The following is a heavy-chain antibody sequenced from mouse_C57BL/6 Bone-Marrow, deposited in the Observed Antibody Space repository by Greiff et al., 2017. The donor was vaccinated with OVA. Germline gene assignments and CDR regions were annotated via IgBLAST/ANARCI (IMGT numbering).Heavy chain of an antibody. CDR2: IYPRDGST. D-gene: IGHD1-1*01. V-gene: IGHV1-85*01. J-gene: IGHJ3*01. CDR1: GYTFTSYD. CDR3: SSPIYYYGSSPFAY. Sequence: VQLQESGPELVKPGASVKLSCKASGYTFTSYDINWVKQRPGQGLEWIGWIYPRDGSTKYNEKFKGKATLTVETYSSTAYMALHSLTSEDSAVYFCSSPIYYYGSSPFAYWGQGTLVTVSA.